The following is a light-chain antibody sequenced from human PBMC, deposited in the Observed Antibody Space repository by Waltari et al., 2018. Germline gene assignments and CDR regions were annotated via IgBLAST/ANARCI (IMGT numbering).Light chain of an antibody. Sequence: QSALTQPASVSGSPGPSITISCTGTSSDIGGYDYVSWYHQHPGKAPKLMIYDIIKRPSGVSDRFSGSKSGNTASLTISGLQAEDEADYYCSSYAPSSTVFGGGTKLTVL. J-gene: IGLJ2*01. CDR1: SSDIGGYDY. CDR2: DII. CDR3: SSYAPSSTV. V-gene: IGLV2-14*03.